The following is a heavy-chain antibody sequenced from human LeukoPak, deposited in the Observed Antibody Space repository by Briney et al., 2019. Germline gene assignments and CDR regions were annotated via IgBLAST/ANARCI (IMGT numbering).Heavy chain of an antibody. D-gene: IGHD5-24*01. J-gene: IGHJ4*02. CDR3: AREGPGETYYSDY. CDR1: GFTFSSYA. CDR2: ISYDGSNK. V-gene: IGHV3-30-3*01. Sequence: PGGSLRLSCAASGFTFSSYAMHWVRQAPGKGLEWVAVISYDGSNKYYADSVKGRFTISRDNSKNTLYLQMNSLRAEDTAVYYCAREGPGETYYSDYWGQGTLVTVSS.